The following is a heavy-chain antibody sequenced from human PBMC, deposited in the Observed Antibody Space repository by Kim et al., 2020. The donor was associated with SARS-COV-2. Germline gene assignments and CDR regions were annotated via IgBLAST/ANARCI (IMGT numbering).Heavy chain of an antibody. J-gene: IGHJ4*02. V-gene: IGHV3-23*01. CDR3: AKEGQMYYFDY. CDR2: T. Sequence: TYYANARMCRSTITRDNSKNTLCLQMNGLRAEDTAVYYGAKEGQMYYFDYWGQGTLVTVSS.